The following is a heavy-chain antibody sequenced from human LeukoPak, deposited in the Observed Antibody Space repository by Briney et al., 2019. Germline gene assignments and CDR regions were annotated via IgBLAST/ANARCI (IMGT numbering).Heavy chain of an antibody. CDR1: GCSFEDAG. V-gene: IGHV3-20*04. Sequence: GGSRRLWCAASGCSFEDAGMSWGRQAPGKGLEWISAINWNGGSTGYADSVKGRFTISRDNAKNSLCLQMNSLRAGDTALYYCARAAPRTTGTTAWFDPWGQGTLVTVSS. D-gene: IGHD1-1*01. CDR2: INWNGGST. J-gene: IGHJ5*02. CDR3: ARAAPRTTGTTAWFDP.